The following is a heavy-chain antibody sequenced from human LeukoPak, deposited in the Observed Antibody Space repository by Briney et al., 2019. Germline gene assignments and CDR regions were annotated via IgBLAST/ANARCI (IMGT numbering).Heavy chain of an antibody. J-gene: IGHJ4*02. D-gene: IGHD6-19*01. Sequence: SETLSLTCTVSGGSISSSSYYWGWIRQPPGKGLEWIGSIFYSGSTYYNASLRSRVTISVDTSKNQFSLKLSSVTAADTAVYYCASRSSGRIFDYWGQGTLVTVSS. CDR3: ASRSSGRIFDY. CDR1: GGSISSSSYY. V-gene: IGHV4-39*07. CDR2: IFYSGST.